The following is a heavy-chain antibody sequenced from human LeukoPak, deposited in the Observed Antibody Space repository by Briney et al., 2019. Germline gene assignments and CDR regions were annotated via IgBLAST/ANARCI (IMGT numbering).Heavy chain of an antibody. Sequence: ASVKVSCKASGYTFTSYGISWVRQAPGQGLEWMGWISAYNGNTNYAQKLQGRVTMTTDTSTSTAYMELRSLRSDDTAVYYCARDIQGDYDILTGYYKYYYYMDVWGKGTTVTVSS. CDR3: ARDIQGDYDILTGYYKYYYYMDV. D-gene: IGHD3-9*01. V-gene: IGHV1-18*01. CDR2: ISAYNGNT. J-gene: IGHJ6*03. CDR1: GYTFTSYG.